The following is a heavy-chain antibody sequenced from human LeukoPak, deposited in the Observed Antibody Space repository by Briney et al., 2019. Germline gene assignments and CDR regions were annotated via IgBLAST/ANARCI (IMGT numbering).Heavy chain of an antibody. V-gene: IGHV4-39*01. CDR1: GGSISSSSYY. CDR3: ASWGWELLDY. D-gene: IGHD2-15*01. CDR2: IYYSGST. Sequence: SETLSLTCTVSGGSISSSSYYWGWLRQPPGKGLEWIGSIYYSGSTYYNPSLKSRVTISVDTSKNQFSLKLSSVTAADTAVYYCASWGWELLDYWGQGTLVTVSS. J-gene: IGHJ4*02.